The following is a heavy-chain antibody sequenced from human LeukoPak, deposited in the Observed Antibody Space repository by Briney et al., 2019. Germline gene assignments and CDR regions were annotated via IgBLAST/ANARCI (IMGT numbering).Heavy chain of an antibody. CDR1: GFTFSSYW. CDR2: IKQDGSEK. V-gene: IGHV3-7*01. J-gene: IGHJ3*01. Sequence: GGSLRLSCAASGFTFSSYWMSWVRQAPGKGLEGVANIKQDGSEKYYVDSVKGRFTISRDNAKNSLYLQMNSLRAEDKAVYYCARASHDYGALLDAFYLGGQGTMVTVSS. CDR3: ARASHDYGALLDAFYL. D-gene: IGHD4-17*01.